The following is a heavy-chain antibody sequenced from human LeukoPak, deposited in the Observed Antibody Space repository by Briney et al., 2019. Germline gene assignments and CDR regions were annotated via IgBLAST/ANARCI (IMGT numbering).Heavy chain of an antibody. CDR2: IYPGDSDT. V-gene: IGHV5-51*01. D-gene: IGHD2-21*02. Sequence: GESVKISCKGSRYRFTNYWIAWVRQMPGKGLAWMGIIYPGDSDTRYSPSFQGQVTMSADKSISTAYLQWSSLKASDTAIYYCARLWSGGDSGEYWGQGTLVTVSS. CDR1: RYRFTNYW. J-gene: IGHJ4*02. CDR3: ARLWSGGDSGEY.